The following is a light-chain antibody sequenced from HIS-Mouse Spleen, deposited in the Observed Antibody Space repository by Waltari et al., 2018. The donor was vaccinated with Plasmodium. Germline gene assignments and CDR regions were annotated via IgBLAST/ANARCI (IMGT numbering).Light chain of an antibody. CDR1: QSVSSN. V-gene: IGKV3-15*01. Sequence: EIVMTQSPPTLSVSPGERPTLSCRASQSVSSNLDWYQQKPGQAPRRLIYGASTRDTGIPARFSGSGSGTEFTLTISSLQSEDFAVYYCQQYNNWSFTFGHGTKVDIK. CDR2: GAS. CDR3: QQYNNWSFT. J-gene: IGKJ3*01.